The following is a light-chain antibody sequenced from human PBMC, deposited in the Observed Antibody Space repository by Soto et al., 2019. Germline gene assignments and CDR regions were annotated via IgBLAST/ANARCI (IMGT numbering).Light chain of an antibody. V-gene: IGLV1-40*01. CDR2: DNN. CDR3: QSFDTSLSGFVV. CDR1: SSNIGAGYD. J-gene: IGLJ2*01. Sequence: QAVVTQPPSMSGAPGQRVTISCTGSSSNIGAGYDVHWYQQHPGTAPKLLIFDNNNRPSGVPDRFSGSKSDTSASLAITGLQAEDEADYYCQSFDTSLSGFVVFGRGTKVIVL.